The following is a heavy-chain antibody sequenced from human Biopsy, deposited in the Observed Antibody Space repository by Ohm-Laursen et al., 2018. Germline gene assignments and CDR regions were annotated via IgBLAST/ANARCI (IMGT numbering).Heavy chain of an antibody. V-gene: IGHV4-39*01. CDR3: ARDYDTSGYYYVS. J-gene: IGHJ5*02. CDR1: GGSISNNNYY. D-gene: IGHD3-22*01. CDR2: IFYRGST. Sequence: LSLTCIVSGGSISNNNYYWGWIRQPPGKGLEWIGSIFYRGSTHYKPSLKSRVNISVDTSKNQFSLKLNSVTAADTAVYYCARDYDTSGYYYVSWGQGTLVTVSS.